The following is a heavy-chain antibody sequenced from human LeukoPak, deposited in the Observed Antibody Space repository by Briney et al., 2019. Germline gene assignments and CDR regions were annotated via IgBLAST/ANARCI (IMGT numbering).Heavy chain of an antibody. V-gene: IGHV3-30*02. J-gene: IGHJ2*01. Sequence: GGSLRLSCAASGFTFSSYGMHWVRQAPGKGLEWVAFIRYDGSNKYYADCVKGRFTISRDNSKNTLYLQMNSLRAEDTAVYYCAKDRGTKLLWFGELLSWYFDLWGRGTLVTVSS. CDR3: AKDRGTKLLWFGELLSWYFDL. D-gene: IGHD3-10*01. CDR2: IRYDGSNK. CDR1: GFTFSSYG.